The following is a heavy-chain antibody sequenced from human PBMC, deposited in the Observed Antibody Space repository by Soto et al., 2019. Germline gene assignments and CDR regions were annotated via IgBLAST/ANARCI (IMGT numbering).Heavy chain of an antibody. Sequence: HGGSLRLSCAASGFTVCSFFMSWVRQDPGKGLDWVSGIGANGGGTYYADSVKGRFIISRDNSKNTLYLQMNSLRAEDTAVYYCARDPNGDYLGAFDFWGQKTMVTVSS. V-gene: IGHV3-23*01. CDR2: IGANGGGT. D-gene: IGHD4-17*01. J-gene: IGHJ3*01. CDR1: GFTVCSFF. CDR3: ARDPNGDYLGAFDF.